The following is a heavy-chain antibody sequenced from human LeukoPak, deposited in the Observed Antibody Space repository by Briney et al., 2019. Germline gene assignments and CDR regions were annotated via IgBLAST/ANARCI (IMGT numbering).Heavy chain of an antibody. CDR1: RFTFSSYW. J-gene: IGHJ6*02. Sequence: GGSLRLSCAASRFTFSSYWMNWARQAPGEGLEWVASINRNGNVNYYVDSVKGRFTISRDNAKNSLYLQMSNLRAEDTAVYFCARGGGLDVWGQGATVTVSS. CDR3: ARGGGLDV. V-gene: IGHV3-7*03. D-gene: IGHD3-16*01. CDR2: INRNGNVN.